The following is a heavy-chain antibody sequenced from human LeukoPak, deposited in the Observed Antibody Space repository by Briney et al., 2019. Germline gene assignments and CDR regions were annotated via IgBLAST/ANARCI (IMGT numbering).Heavy chain of an antibody. Sequence: GGSLRLSCAASGFTFSSYSMNWVRQAPGKGLEWVSYISSSSSTIYYADSVKGRFTISRDNAKNSLYLQMNSLRAEDTAVYYCAREEIKGISAPTFDYWGQGTLVTVSS. CDR3: AREEIKGISAPTFDY. CDR1: GFTFSSYS. V-gene: IGHV3-48*01. CDR2: ISSSSSTI. J-gene: IGHJ4*02. D-gene: IGHD5-24*01.